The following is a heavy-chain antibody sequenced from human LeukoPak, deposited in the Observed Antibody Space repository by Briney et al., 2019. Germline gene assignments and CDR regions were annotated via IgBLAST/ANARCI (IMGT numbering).Heavy chain of an antibody. CDR1: GFTFSSYS. V-gene: IGHV3-21*04. D-gene: IGHD2-15*01. CDR3: AGSPLSGVAPGFDY. J-gene: IGHJ4*02. Sequence: GGSLRLSCAASGFTFSSYSMNWVRQAPGKGLEWVSSISSSSSYIYYADSVKSRFTISRDNAKNSLYLQMNSLRAEDTAVYYCAGSPLSGVAPGFDYWGQGTLVTVSS. CDR2: ISSSSSYI.